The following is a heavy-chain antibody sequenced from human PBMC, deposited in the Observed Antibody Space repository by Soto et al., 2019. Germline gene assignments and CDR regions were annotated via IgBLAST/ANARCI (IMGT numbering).Heavy chain of an antibody. J-gene: IGHJ4*02. D-gene: IGHD6-13*01. CDR3: AEPGGYSSSWFFDY. CDR1: GFTFSSYA. Sequence: PGGSLRLSCAASGFTFSSYAMSWVRQAPGKGLEWVSAISGSGGSTYYADSVKGRFTISRDNSKNTLYLQMNSLRAEDTAVYYCAEPGGYSSSWFFDYWGQGTLVTVSS. V-gene: IGHV3-23*01. CDR2: ISGSGGST.